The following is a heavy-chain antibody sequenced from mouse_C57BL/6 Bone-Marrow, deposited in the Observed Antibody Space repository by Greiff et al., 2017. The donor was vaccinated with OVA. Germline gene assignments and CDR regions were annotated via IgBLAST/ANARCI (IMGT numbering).Heavy chain of an antibody. D-gene: IGHD2-12*01. V-gene: IGHV1-4*01. J-gene: IGHJ2*01. CDR2: INPSSGYT. CDR1: GYTFTSYT. Sequence: VQLQQSGAELARPGASVKMSCKASGYTFTSYTMHWVKQRPGQGLEWIGYINPSSGYTKYNQKFKDKATLTADKSSSPAYMQLSSLTSEDSAVYYCARIAYHTLFDYWGQGTTLTVSS. CDR3: ARIAYHTLFDY.